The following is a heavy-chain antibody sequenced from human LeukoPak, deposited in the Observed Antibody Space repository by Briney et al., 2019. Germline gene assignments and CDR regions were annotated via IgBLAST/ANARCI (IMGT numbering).Heavy chain of an antibody. CDR3: AREGSVGYSYAKIDY. J-gene: IGHJ4*02. V-gene: IGHV3-7*01. Sequence: GGSLRLSCGASGFTFRDYWMSWVRQAPGKGLEWVANIKQDGSEKYYVDSVKGRFTISRDNAKNSLYLQMNSLRAEDTAVYYCAREGSVGYSYAKIDYWGQGTLVTVSS. CDR2: IKQDGSEK. D-gene: IGHD5-18*01. CDR1: GFTFRDYW.